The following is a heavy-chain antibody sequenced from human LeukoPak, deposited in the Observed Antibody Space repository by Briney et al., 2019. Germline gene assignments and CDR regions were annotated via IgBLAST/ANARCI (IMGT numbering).Heavy chain of an antibody. CDR1: GFTFSSYG. CDR2: IWYDGSNK. J-gene: IGHJ5*02. CDR3: AKDFPPYYDILTGYYPGWFDP. D-gene: IGHD3-9*01. Sequence: GRSLRLPCAASGFTFSSYGMHWVRQAPGKGLEWVAVIWYDGSNKYYADSVKGRFTISRDNSKNTLYLQMNSLRAEDTAVYYCAKDFPPYYDILTGYYPGWFDPWGQGTLVTVSS. V-gene: IGHV3-33*06.